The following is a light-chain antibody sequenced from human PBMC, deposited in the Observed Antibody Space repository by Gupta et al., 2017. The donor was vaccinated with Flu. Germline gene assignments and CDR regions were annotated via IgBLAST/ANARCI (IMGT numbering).Light chain of an antibody. V-gene: IGKV3-20*01. Sequence: EVVLTPSPGTLSLSPGERATLSCRASQSVSSSYLAWYQQKPGQAPRLLIYGASSRATGFPDRFSGSGSGTEFTLTISRLEPEDFAVYYCQQDGSSPWTFGQGTKVEIK. J-gene: IGKJ1*01. CDR2: GAS. CDR1: QSVSSSY. CDR3: QQDGSSPWT.